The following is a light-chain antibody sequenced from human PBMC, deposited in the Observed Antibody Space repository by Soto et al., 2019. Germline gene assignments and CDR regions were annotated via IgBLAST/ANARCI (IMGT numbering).Light chain of an antibody. CDR2: RNN. J-gene: IGLJ3*02. Sequence: QSVLTQPPSVSGSPGQSVTMSCTGTSSDVGYYNRVSWYQQPPGTAPRLLIYRNNQRPSGVPDRFSGSKSGTSASLVISGLQSEDEADYYCAAWNDRPYLWVFGGGTQLTVL. CDR1: SSDVGYYNR. CDR3: AAWNDRPYLWV. V-gene: IGLV2-18*01.